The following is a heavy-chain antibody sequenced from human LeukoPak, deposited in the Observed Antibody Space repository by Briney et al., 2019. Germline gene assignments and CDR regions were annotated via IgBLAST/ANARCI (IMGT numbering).Heavy chain of an antibody. V-gene: IGHV1-24*01. CDR2: FDPEDGET. J-gene: IGHJ4*02. CDR3: ARGGYYGSGRYYFDS. Sequence: ASVKVSCKVSGYTLTELSMHWVRQAPGKGLEWMGGFDPEDGETIYAQKFQGRVTMTEDTSTDTAYTELSSLRAEDTAVYYCARGGYYGSGRYYFDSWGQGTLVTVSS. D-gene: IGHD3-3*01. CDR1: GYTLTELS.